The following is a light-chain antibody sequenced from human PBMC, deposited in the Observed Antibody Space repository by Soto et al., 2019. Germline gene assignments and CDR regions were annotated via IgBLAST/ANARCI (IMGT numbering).Light chain of an antibody. V-gene: IGKV3D-15*01. CDR2: DSS. Sequence: EIVMTQSPATLSVSPGERATLSCRASQSVSTNLVWYQQKPGQAPRLLIYDSSTRASGVPDRFDGGGSGTDFTLTITSLEPEDSAVYYCQQYARSSWTFGQGTKVDIK. J-gene: IGKJ1*01. CDR3: QQYARSSWT. CDR1: QSVSTN.